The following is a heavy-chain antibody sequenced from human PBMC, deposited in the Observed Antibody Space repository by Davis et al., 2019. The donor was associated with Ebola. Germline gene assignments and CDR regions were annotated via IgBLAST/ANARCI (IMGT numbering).Heavy chain of an antibody. CDR1: GGTFSSYA. CDR2: IIPIFGTA. V-gene: IGHV1-69*06. D-gene: IGHD3-10*01. J-gene: IGHJ5*02. Sequence: AASVKVSCKASGGTFSSYAISWVRQAPGQGLEWMGGIIPIFGTANYAQKFQGRVTITADKSTSTAYMELSSLRSDDTAVYYCARSITMVQPKGWFDPWGQGTLVTVSS. CDR3: ARSITMVQPKGWFDP.